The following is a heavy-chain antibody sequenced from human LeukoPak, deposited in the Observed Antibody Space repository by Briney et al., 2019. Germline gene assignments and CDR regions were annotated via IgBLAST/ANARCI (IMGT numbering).Heavy chain of an antibody. CDR3: SRSPYCDCAYDYFDY. J-gene: IGHJ4*02. V-gene: IGHV3-30*04. CDR1: GFTNYT. CDR2: ISFDGSNK. Sequence: GGSLRLSCAASGFTNYTMHWGREAPGQGLEWVAVISFDGSNKDYADSVTGRFTISRDNANSTLYLHMNFLRAKDAAVYYCSRSPYCDCAYDYFDYWGQGTLVTVSS. D-gene: IGHD4-17*01.